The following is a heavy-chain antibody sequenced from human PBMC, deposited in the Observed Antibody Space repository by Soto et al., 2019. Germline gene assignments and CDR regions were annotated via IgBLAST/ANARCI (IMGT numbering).Heavy chain of an antibody. CDR1: GYTFTSYA. CDR2: INAGNGKT. CDR3: ARGGDSSLDYYGMDV. V-gene: IGHV1-3*01. Sequence: ASVKVSCKASGYTFTSYAMHWVRQAPGQRLEWMGWINAGNGKTKYSQKFQGRVTITRDTSASTAYMELSSLRSEDTAVYYCARGGDSSLDYYGMDVWGQGTTVTVSS. J-gene: IGHJ6*02. D-gene: IGHD2-21*02.